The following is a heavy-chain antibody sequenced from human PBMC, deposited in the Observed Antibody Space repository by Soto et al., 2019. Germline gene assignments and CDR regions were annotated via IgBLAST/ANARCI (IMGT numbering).Heavy chain of an antibody. D-gene: IGHD1-26*01. CDR3: AAGEARSRNLAPYYLDF. V-gene: IGHV4-59*01. CDR1: GGSMRNYF. J-gene: IGHJ4*02. Sequence: PSETLSLTCTVSGGSMRNYFWTWIRQPPGKGLEWIGYIHYSGTTSFFPSYNPSLRSRATISEDTSMNQFSLRLLSVTTADTAVYFCAAGEARSRNLAPYYLDFWGQGTLVTVSS. CDR2: IHYSGTT.